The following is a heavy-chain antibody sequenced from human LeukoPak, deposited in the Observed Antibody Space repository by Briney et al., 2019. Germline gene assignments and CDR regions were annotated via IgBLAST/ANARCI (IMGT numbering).Heavy chain of an antibody. CDR1: GGSISSYY. CDR2: IYYSGST. Sequence: PSETLSLTCTVSGGSISSYYWSWIRQPPGKGLELIGYIYYSGSTNYNPSLKSRVTISVDTSKNQFSLKLSSVTAADTAVYYCARVLDYLGYFDYWGQGTLVTVSS. J-gene: IGHJ4*02. D-gene: IGHD4/OR15-4a*01. V-gene: IGHV4-59*01. CDR3: ARVLDYLGYFDY.